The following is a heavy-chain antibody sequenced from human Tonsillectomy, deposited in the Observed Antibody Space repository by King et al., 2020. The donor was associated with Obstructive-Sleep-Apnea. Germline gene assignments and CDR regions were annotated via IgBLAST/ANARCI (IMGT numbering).Heavy chain of an antibody. J-gene: IGHJ6*02. CDR2: INTNTGNP. CDR3: ATSRPRTSRRYAMDV. D-gene: IGHD2-2*01. Sequence: QLVQSGSEVKKPGASVKVSCKASGYTFTNNAMNWVRQAPGQGLEWMGWINTNTGNPTYAQGFTGRFVFSLDTSVSTAYLHITSLRAEDTAVYYCATSRPRTSRRYAMDVWGQGTTVTVSS. CDR1: GYTFTNNA. V-gene: IGHV7-4-1*02.